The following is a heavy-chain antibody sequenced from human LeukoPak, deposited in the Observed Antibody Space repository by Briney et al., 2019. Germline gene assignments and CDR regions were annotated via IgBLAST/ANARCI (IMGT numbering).Heavy chain of an antibody. CDR3: ARDNYDFWSGPFGY. D-gene: IGHD3-3*01. Sequence: GGSLRLSCAASGFTFSSYEMNWVRQAPGKGLEWVSYISSSGSTIYYADSVKGRFTISRDNAKNSLYLQMNSLRAGDTAVYYCARDNYDFWSGPFGYWGQGTLVTVSS. V-gene: IGHV3-48*03. CDR2: ISSSGSTI. CDR1: GFTFSSYE. J-gene: IGHJ4*02.